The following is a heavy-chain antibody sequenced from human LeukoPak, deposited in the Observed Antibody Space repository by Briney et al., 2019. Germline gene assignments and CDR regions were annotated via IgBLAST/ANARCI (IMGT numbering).Heavy chain of an antibody. J-gene: IGHJ3*02. CDR2: INHSGST. CDR3: ARQQCSSTSCYTGTDAFDI. Sequence: YPSETLSLTCAVYGGSFSGYYWSWIRQPPGKGLEWIGEINHSGSTNYNPSLKSRVTISVDTSKNQFSLKLSSVTAADTAVYYCARQQCSSTSCYTGTDAFDIWGQGTMVTVSS. V-gene: IGHV4-34*01. CDR1: GGSFSGYY. D-gene: IGHD2-2*02.